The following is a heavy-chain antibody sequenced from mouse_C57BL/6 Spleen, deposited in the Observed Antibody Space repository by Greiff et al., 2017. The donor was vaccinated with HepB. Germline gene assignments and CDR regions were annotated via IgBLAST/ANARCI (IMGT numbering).Heavy chain of an antibody. CDR1: GFTFSSYG. CDR2: ISSGGSYT. Sequence: EVNVVESGGDLVKPGGSLKLSCAASGFTFSSYGMSWVRQTPDKRLEWVATISSGGSYTYYPDSVKGRFTISRDNAKNTLYLQMSSLKSEDTAMYYCAREGAYYSNYFDYWGQGTTLTVSS. D-gene: IGHD2-5*01. J-gene: IGHJ2*01. V-gene: IGHV5-6*01. CDR3: AREGAYYSNYFDY.